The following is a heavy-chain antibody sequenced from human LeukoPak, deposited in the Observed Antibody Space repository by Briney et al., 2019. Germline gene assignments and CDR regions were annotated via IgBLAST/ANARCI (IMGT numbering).Heavy chain of an antibody. Sequence: PSETLSLTCAVYGGSFSGYYWSWIRQPPGKGLEWIGEINHSGSTNYNPSLKSRVTISVDTSKNQFSLKLSSVTAADTAVYYCARGSPSYDYVWGSYRYTYGMDVWGQGTTVTVSS. CDR2: INHSGST. V-gene: IGHV4-34*01. CDR1: GGSFSGYY. CDR3: ARGSPSYDYVWGSYRYTYGMDV. J-gene: IGHJ6*02. D-gene: IGHD3-16*02.